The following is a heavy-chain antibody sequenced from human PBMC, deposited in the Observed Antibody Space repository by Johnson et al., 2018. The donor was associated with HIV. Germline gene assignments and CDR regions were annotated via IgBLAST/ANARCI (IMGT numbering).Heavy chain of an antibody. CDR2: IYSGGST. CDR3: ARDRVLLWFGESPLEAFDI. J-gene: IGHJ3*02. V-gene: IGHV3-66*03. Sequence: VQLVESGGGLIQPGGSLRLSCAASGFTVSSTYLSWVRQAPGKGLEWVSVIYSGGSTYYADSVKGRFTISRDNSKNTLYLQMNSLRAEDTAVYYCARDRVLLWFGESPLEAFDIWGQGTMVTVSS. CDR1: GFTVSSTY. D-gene: IGHD3-10*01.